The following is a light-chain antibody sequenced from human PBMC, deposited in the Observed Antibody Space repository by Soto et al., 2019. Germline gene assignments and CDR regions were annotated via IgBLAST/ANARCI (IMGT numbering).Light chain of an antibody. V-gene: IGLV2-14*01. CDR1: SSDVGGYNY. CDR3: SSYTSSSIDYV. J-gene: IGLJ1*01. CDR2: EVS. Sequence: QSALTQPASVSGSPGQSITISCTGTSSDVGGYNYVSWYQQHPGKAPKLMIYEVSNRPSGVSNRFSGSKSGNTAPLTISGLKAEDEADYYCSSYTSSSIDYVFGTGTKVTVL.